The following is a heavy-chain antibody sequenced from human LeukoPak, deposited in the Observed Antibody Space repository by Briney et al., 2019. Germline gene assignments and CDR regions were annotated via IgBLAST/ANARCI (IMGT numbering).Heavy chain of an antibody. J-gene: IGHJ5*02. CDR3: ARRLRDDFWSGPHNWFDP. CDR2: IYYSGST. CDR1: GGSISSSSYY. D-gene: IGHD3-3*01. Sequence: PSETLSLTCTVSGGSISSSSYYWGWIRQPPGKGLEWIGSIYYSGSTYYNPSLKSRVTISVDTSKNQFSLKLSSVTAADTAVYYCARRLRDDFWSGPHNWFDPWGQEPWSPSPQ. V-gene: IGHV4-39*01.